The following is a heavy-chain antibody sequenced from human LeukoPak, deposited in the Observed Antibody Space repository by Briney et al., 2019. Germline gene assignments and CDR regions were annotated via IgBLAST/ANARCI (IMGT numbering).Heavy chain of an antibody. CDR2: ISGSGGSK. Sequence: GGSLRLSCAASGFTFSSYAMNWVRQAPGKGLEWVSTISGSGGSKHYADSVEGRFTISRDNSKDTVYLQMNSLRAEDTAIYYCAKLTSASGAYGVDVWGQGTTVTVSS. CDR3: AKLTSASGAYGVDV. J-gene: IGHJ6*02. V-gene: IGHV3-23*01. CDR1: GFTFSSYA. D-gene: IGHD3-10*01.